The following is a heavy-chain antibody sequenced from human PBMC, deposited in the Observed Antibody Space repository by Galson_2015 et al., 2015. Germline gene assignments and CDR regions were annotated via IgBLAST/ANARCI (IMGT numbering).Heavy chain of an antibody. CDR1: GFTFSSYA. Sequence: SLRLSCAASGFTFSSYAMSWVRQAPGKGLEWVSVISARDGGTYYADSVKGRFTISRDNFKNMLYVQMNKLRAEDTAVYYRARGFADYCDYWGQGTLVTVSS. CDR3: ARGFADYCDY. J-gene: IGHJ4*02. D-gene: IGHD2-21*01. V-gene: IGHV3-23*01. CDR2: ISARDGGT.